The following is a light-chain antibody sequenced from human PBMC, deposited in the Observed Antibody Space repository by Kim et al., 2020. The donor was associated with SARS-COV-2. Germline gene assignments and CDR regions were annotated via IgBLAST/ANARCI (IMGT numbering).Light chain of an antibody. Sequence: QSVTISCAGTSSDVGAYNDVSWYQQHPGKAPKLMIYDVTNRPSGVSNRFSGSKSGNTASLSISGLQAEDEADYYCSSYSGSSPHVFGTGTKVTVL. V-gene: IGLV2-14*03. J-gene: IGLJ1*01. CDR3: SSYSGSSPHV. CDR2: DVT. CDR1: SSDVGAYND.